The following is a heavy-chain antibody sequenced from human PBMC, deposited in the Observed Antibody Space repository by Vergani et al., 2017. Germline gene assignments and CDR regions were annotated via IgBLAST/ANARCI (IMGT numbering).Heavy chain of an antibody. CDR2: ISGSGGST. CDR3: AKEGTDSRRWSN. Sequence: EVQLLESGGGLVQSGGSLRLSCAGSGFTFSSYAMSWVRQAPGKGLEWVSTISGSGGSTYYADSVKGRFTISRDNSKNTLYLQMNSLRAEDTAVYYCAKEGTDSRRWSNWGQGTLVTVSS. J-gene: IGHJ4*02. D-gene: IGHD6-13*01. CDR1: GFTFSSYA. V-gene: IGHV3-23*01.